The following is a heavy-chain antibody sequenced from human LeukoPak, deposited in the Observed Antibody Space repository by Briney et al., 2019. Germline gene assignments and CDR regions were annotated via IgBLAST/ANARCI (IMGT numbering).Heavy chain of an antibody. CDR1: GFTFSTYA. CDR2: INSNGDEI. D-gene: IGHD6-6*01. Sequence: PGGSLRLSCAASGFTFSTYAMTWVRHAPGQGLEWVSGINSNGDEIYYADSVRGQFTISRDNSNNALYLQMDSLRAEDTAVYYCANWIGSSSRDYWGQGTLVTVSS. CDR3: ANWIGSSSRDY. V-gene: IGHV3-23*01. J-gene: IGHJ4*02.